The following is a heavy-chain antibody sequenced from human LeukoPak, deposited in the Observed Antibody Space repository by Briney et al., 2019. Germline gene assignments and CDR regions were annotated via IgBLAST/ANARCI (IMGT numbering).Heavy chain of an antibody. J-gene: IGHJ4*02. CDR1: GFIFSSQW. CDR2: IKRDGSET. V-gene: IGHV3-7*03. D-gene: IGHD5-18*01. CDR3: ASLDTAMVTWRDN. Sequence: GGSLRLSCEASGFIFSSQWMSWVRQAPGKGLEWVANIKRDGSETYYVNSVKGRFTISRDNAKNSLFLQMNSLRAEDTAVYYCASLDTAMVTWRDNWGQGTLVTVSS.